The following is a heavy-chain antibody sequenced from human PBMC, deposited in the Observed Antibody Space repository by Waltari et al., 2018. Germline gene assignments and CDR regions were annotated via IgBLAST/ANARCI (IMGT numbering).Heavy chain of an antibody. CDR1: GFTFSHYW. V-gene: IGHV3-7*01. CDR2: IKQDGSAK. CDR3: ARLAVWVAQEDF. D-gene: IGHD1-26*01. J-gene: IGHJ4*02. Sequence: EVQLVESGGGLVQPGGSLRLSCLASGFTFSHYWMTWVRQVPGKGLEWVAKIKQDGSAKYYVDSVKGRFTISRDNARNSLFLQMDSLRAEDTAVYYCARLAVWVAQEDFWGQGTLVTVSS.